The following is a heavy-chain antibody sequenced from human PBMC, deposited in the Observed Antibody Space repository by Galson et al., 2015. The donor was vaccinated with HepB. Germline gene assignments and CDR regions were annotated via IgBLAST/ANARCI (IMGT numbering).Heavy chain of an antibody. V-gene: IGHV1-18*01. CDR3: ARDRGCSSTSCYSGNDAFDI. CDR2: ISAYNGNT. J-gene: IGHJ3*02. D-gene: IGHD2-2*01. Sequence: SVKVSCKASGYTFTSYGISWARQAPGQGLEWMGWISAYNGNTNYAQKLQGRVTMTTDTSTSTAYMERRSLRSDDTAVYYCARDRGCSSTSCYSGNDAFDIWGQGTMVTVSS. CDR1: GYTFTSYG.